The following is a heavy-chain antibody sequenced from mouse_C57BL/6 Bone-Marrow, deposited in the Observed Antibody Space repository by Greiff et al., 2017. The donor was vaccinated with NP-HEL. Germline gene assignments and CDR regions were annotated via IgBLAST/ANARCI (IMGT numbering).Heavy chain of an antibody. CDR2: IHPSDSDT. Sequence: QVQLQQPGAELVKPGASVKVSCKASGYTFTSYWMHWVKQRPGQGLEWIGRIHPSDSDTNYNQKFKGKATLTADKSSSTAYMELRSLTSEDSAVYFCARDDYGYYYAMDYWGQGTSVTVSS. D-gene: IGHD2-4*01. CDR3: ARDDYGYYYAMDY. CDR1: GYTFTSYW. V-gene: IGHV1-74*01. J-gene: IGHJ4*01.